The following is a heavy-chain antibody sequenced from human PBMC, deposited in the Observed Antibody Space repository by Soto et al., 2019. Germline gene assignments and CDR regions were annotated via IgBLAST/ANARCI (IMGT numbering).Heavy chain of an antibody. Sequence: QVQLVQSGAEVKKPGASVKVSCKASGYTFTSYDISWVRQAPGQGLEWMGWMSTSNGNTNYAQKLQGRVTMTTDTSTSTANMELRSLSPDDTAVYFCARDRNWVDPWGHGTLVTVS. J-gene: IGHJ5*02. CDR1: GYTFTSYD. CDR3: ARDRNWVDP. CDR2: MSTSNGNT. V-gene: IGHV1-18*01.